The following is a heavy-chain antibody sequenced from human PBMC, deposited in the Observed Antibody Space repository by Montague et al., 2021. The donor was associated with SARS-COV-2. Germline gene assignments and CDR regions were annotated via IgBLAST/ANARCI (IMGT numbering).Heavy chain of an antibody. Sequence: SETLSLTCTVSGGSISNYYWTWIRQPPGKGLEWIAYSYYSGIANYNPSLKSRVTISVDTSKNQFSLRLTSVTATDTAVYYCARETAHGLFDYWGQGSLVTVPS. CDR2: SYYSGIA. J-gene: IGHJ4*02. CDR1: GGSISNYY. CDR3: ARETAHGLFDY. V-gene: IGHV4-59*01. D-gene: IGHD2-8*01.